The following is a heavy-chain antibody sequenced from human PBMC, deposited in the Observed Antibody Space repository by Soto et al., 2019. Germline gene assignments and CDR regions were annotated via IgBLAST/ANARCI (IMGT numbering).Heavy chain of an antibody. CDR1: GFTFSSYL. CDR2: IKQDGSEK. D-gene: IGHD4-4*01. J-gene: IGHJ4*02. CDR3: ARGGYSLDY. Sequence: PGGSLRLSCAASGFTFSSYLMSWVRQAPGKGLEWVANIKQDGSEKYYVDSVKGRFTISRDNAKNSLYLQMNSLRAEDTAVYYCARGGYSLDYWGQGTLVTV. V-gene: IGHV3-7*03.